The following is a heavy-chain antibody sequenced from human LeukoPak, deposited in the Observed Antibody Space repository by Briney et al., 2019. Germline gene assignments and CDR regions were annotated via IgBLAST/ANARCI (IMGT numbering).Heavy chain of an antibody. CDR2: IYYSGST. CDR1: GGSISSYY. Sequence: PSETLSLTRTVYGGSISSYYWSWIRQPPGRGLEWIGYIYYSGSTNYNPSLKSRVTISVDTSKNQFSLKLSSVTAADTAVYYCARRYGDYDPYFDNWGQGTLVTVSS. CDR3: ARRYGDYDPYFDN. V-gene: IGHV4-59*01. D-gene: IGHD4-17*01. J-gene: IGHJ4*02.